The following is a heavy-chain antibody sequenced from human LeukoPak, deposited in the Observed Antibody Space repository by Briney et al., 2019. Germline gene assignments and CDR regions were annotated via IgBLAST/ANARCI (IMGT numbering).Heavy chain of an antibody. J-gene: IGHJ4*02. CDR2: ISRNGAAT. CDR1: GLTFGDYT. V-gene: IGHV3-43*01. Sequence: GGSLRLSCEASGLTFGDYTMHWVRQAPGKGLEWVSLISRNGAATKYADSVRGRFTISRDNAKNSLYLQTNSLRAEDTAVYYCARQLWSPGYFDYWGQGTLVAVSS. D-gene: IGHD5-18*01. CDR3: ARQLWSPGYFDY.